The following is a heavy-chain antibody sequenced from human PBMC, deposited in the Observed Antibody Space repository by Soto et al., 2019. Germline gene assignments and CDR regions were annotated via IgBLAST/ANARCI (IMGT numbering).Heavy chain of an antibody. Sequence: GGSLRLSCAASGFRFSTYNMDWVHQAPGKGPEWIAHISTTSFTIYYADSVKGRFTISRDNDRNSLYLEMNSLRDEDTAVYYCARDRCYDGTCYSASDSWGQGTQVTVSS. CDR1: GFRFSTYN. D-gene: IGHD2-15*01. J-gene: IGHJ5*01. V-gene: IGHV3-48*02. CDR3: ARDRCYDGTCYSASDS. CDR2: ISTTSFTI.